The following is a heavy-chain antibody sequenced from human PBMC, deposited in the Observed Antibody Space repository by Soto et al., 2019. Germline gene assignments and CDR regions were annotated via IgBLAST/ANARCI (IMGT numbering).Heavy chain of an antibody. V-gene: IGHV1-18*01. D-gene: IGHD3-16*01. CDR1: GYTFTSYG. Sequence: QVQLVQSGAEVKKPGASVKVSCKASGYTFTSYGISWVRQAPGQGLEWMGWISAYNGNTNYAQKLEGRVTIPTDAPTSTAYRELRGLRSDDTAVYYCARDLSWAEIMYWGQGTLVTVSS. CDR2: ISAYNGNT. CDR3: ARDLSWAEIMY. J-gene: IGHJ4*02.